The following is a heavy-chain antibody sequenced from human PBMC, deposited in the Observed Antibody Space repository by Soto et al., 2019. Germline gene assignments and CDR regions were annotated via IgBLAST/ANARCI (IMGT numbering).Heavy chain of an antibody. CDR1: GFTFSSYA. D-gene: IGHD5-12*01. J-gene: IGHJ4*02. V-gene: IGHV3-23*01. CDR3: AKRIMATIGHFDS. Sequence: GGSLRLSCAASGFTFSSYAMSWVRQAPGKGLEWVSAISGIGHSTYYADSVKGRFTISRDNSKNTLYLQMNSLRAEDTAVYYCAKRIMATIGHFDSWGQGTLVTVSS. CDR2: ISGIGHST.